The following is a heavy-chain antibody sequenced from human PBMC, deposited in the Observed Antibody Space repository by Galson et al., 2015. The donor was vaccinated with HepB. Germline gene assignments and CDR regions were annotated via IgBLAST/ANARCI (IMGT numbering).Heavy chain of an antibody. D-gene: IGHD5-18*01. J-gene: IGHJ4*02. CDR3: VRESIMAMVTFDL. CDR2: IWHDGSNQ. CDR1: GFTFSRHG. V-gene: IGHV3-33*01. Sequence: SLRLSCAASGFTFSRHGIHWVRQAPGKGLECVAMIWHDGSNQLYADSVKGRFTISRDNSKNKLYLQMNSLRAEDTAIYYCVRESIMAMVTFDLWGRGTLVTVSS.